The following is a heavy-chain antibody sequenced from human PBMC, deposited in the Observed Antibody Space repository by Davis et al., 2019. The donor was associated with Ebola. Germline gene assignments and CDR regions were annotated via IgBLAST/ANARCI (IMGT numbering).Heavy chain of an antibody. Sequence: ASVKVSCKASGYTFTSYAMHWVRQAPGQRLEWMGWISAYNGNTNYAQKLQGRVTMTTDTSTRTAYMELRSLRSDDTAVYYCARDLVGYCSGGSCYSGLVFWGQGTLVTVSS. CDR2: ISAYNGNT. V-gene: IGHV1-18*01. CDR3: ARDLVGYCSGGSCYSGLVF. D-gene: IGHD2-15*01. CDR1: GYTFTSYA. J-gene: IGHJ4*02.